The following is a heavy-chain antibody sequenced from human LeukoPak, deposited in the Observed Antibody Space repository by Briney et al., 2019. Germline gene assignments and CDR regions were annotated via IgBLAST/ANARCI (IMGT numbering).Heavy chain of an antibody. CDR2: DSFIWIT. CDR3: ARVHYYGSGLSSYFDH. CDR1: GGSIGGYY. D-gene: IGHD3-10*01. J-gene: IGHJ4*02. Sequence: SETLSLTCTVSGGSIGGYYWSWIRQSPGKGLEWIGYDSFIWITKYNPSLKSRLTISLDTSKNQLSLKLSSVTAADTAVYYCARVHYYGSGLSSYFDHWGQGTLVTVPS. V-gene: IGHV4-59*01.